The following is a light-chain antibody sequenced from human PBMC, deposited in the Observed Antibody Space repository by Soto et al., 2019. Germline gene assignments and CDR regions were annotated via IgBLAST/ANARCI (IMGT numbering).Light chain of an antibody. V-gene: IGKV1-5*03. Sequence: DIQMTQSPSTLSASVGDRVTITCRASQSIKSWLAWYQQKPGKAPKLLIYEASSLESGVPSRFGGSGSGTEFTLTISSLQPDDFATYYCQKYNTYSWTFGQGTKVEIK. J-gene: IGKJ1*01. CDR1: QSIKSW. CDR2: EAS. CDR3: QKYNTYSWT.